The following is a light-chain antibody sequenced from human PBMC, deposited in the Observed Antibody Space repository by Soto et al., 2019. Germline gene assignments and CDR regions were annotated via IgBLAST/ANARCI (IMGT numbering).Light chain of an antibody. CDR1: SSDVGGYNY. J-gene: IGLJ1*01. Sequence: QSALTQPASVSGSPGQSITISCTGTSSDVGGYNYVSWYQQHPGKAPKLMIYDVSNRPSGVCNRCSGSKSGNTASLTISGLQAEDEADYYCSSYTNSGTLYVFGTGTKLTV. V-gene: IGLV2-14*01. CDR2: DVS. CDR3: SSYTNSGTLYV.